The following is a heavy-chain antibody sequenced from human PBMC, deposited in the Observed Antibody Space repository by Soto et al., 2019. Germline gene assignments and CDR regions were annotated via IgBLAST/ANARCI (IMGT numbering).Heavy chain of an antibody. D-gene: IGHD6-13*01. Sequence: QVQLVQSGAEVKKPGASVKVSCKATGYTFTGYAIHWVRQAPGQRLEWMGWINGGNGDTKYSQKFQDRVIITRDTSASTAYMELRSLRSEDTAVYYCARGIATGQLDPWGQGTLV. V-gene: IGHV1-3*01. CDR3: ARGIATGQLDP. J-gene: IGHJ5*02. CDR2: INGGNGDT. CDR1: GYTFTGYA.